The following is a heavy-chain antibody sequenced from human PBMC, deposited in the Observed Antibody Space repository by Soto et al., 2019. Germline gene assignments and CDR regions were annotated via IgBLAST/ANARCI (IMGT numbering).Heavy chain of an antibody. CDR3: ARGPDFWSGYKLDY. V-gene: IGHV1-69*02. CDR2: IIPILGIA. D-gene: IGHD3-3*01. Sequence: ASVKVSCKASGGTFSSYTISWVRQAPGQGLEWMGRIIPILGIANYAQKFQGRVTITADKSTSTAYMELSSLRSEDTAVYYCARGPDFWSGYKLDYWGQGTLVTVSS. J-gene: IGHJ4*02. CDR1: GGTFSSYT.